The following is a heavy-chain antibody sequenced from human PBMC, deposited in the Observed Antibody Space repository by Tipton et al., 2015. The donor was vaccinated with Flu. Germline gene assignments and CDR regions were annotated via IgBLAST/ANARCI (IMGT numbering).Heavy chain of an antibody. CDR3: ARHLTYSFHA. Sequence: TLSLTCIISGDTMENFYWSWIRQSPGKGLEWIGYIAYTGTTNYSPSFKSRVTMSVDTSNNRVSLRLTSVAATDTAVYYCARHLTYSFHAWGQGIPVIVSS. D-gene: IGHD2-15*01. V-gene: IGHV4-59*08. J-gene: IGHJ5*02. CDR1: GDTMENFY. CDR2: IAYTGTT.